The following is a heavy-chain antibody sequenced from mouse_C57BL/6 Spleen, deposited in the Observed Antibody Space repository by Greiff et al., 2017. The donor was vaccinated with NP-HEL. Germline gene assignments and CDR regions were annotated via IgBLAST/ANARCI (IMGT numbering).Heavy chain of an antibody. J-gene: IGHJ2*01. D-gene: IGHD3-2*02. CDR3: ARSDSSGGDY. CDR2: IYPRSGNT. Sequence: QVHVKQSGAELARPGASVKLSCKASGYTFTSYGISWVKQRTGQGLEWIGEIYPRSGNTYYNEKFKGKATLTADKSSSTAYMELRSLTSEDSAVYFCARSDSSGGDYWGQGTTLTVSS. V-gene: IGHV1-81*01. CDR1: GYTFTSYG.